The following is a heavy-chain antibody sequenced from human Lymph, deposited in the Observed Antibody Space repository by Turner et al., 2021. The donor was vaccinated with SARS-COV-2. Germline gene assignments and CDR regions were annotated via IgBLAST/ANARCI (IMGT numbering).Heavy chain of an antibody. J-gene: IGHJ4*02. V-gene: IGHV3-30*04. D-gene: IGHD3-10*01. CDR3: AREMGSGSDY. Sequence: QVQLVESGGGVVQPGRSLRLSCTASGLPFSSYAMHWVRQAPGKGLEWVSLISYDGSNKYYADSVKGRFTISRDNSKNTLYLQMNSLRTEDTAVYYCAREMGSGSDYWGQGTLVTVSS. CDR1: GLPFSSYA. CDR2: ISYDGSNK.